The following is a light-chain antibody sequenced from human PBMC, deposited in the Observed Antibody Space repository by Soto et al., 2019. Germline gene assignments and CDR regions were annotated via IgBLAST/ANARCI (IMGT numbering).Light chain of an antibody. CDR3: VAWDDSLSGLV. CDR1: SANIGNNF. Sequence: QSVLTQPPSASGTPGQRVIISCSGTSANIGNNFVCWYQRLPGMAPKLLIYSTDQRPSGVPDRFSGSKSGTSASLAISGLRSEDEADYYCVAWDDSLSGLVFGTGTKVTVL. V-gene: IGLV1-47*02. J-gene: IGLJ1*01. CDR2: STD.